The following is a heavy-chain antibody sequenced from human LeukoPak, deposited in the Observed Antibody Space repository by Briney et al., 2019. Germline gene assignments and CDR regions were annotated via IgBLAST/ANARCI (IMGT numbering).Heavy chain of an antibody. CDR3: ARVGYSSGWFPDS. Sequence: SETLSLTCAVYGGSFSGYYWSWIRQPPGKGLEWIGEINHSGSTNYNPSLKSRVTISVDTSKNQFSLKLNSVTAADTAVYYCARVGYSSGWFPDSWGQGTLVTVSS. V-gene: IGHV4-34*01. D-gene: IGHD6-19*01. J-gene: IGHJ4*02. CDR2: INHSGST. CDR1: GGSFSGYY.